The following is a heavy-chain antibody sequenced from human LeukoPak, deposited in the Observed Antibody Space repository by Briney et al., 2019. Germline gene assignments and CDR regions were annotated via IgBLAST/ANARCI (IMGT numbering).Heavy chain of an antibody. D-gene: IGHD3-22*01. J-gene: IGHJ1*01. Sequence: ASVKVSCKVSGYTLTELSMHWVRQAPGKGLEWMGGFDPEDGETIYAQKFQGRVTMTRDTSTSTVYMELSSLRSEDTAVYFCARAPYDSSRYTSFQHWGQGTLVTVSS. CDR3: ARAPYDSSRYTSFQH. V-gene: IGHV1-24*01. CDR2: FDPEDGET. CDR1: GYTLTELS.